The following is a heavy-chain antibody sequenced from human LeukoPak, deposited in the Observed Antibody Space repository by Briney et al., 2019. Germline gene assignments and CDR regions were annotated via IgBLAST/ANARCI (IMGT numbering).Heavy chain of an antibody. D-gene: IGHD3-22*01. J-gene: IGHJ3*01. Sequence: GESLRIFCKASGYRFTSYWISWRRQMPGKGLEGMGRIDPSDSYHSYSPAFQGHVTISDDKSLSTAYLQWSSLEASDTAMYYCARHYSDSRVDAFDVWGQGTMVTVSA. CDR3: ARHYSDSRVDAFDV. V-gene: IGHV5-10-1*01. CDR1: GYRFTSYW. CDR2: IDPSDSYH.